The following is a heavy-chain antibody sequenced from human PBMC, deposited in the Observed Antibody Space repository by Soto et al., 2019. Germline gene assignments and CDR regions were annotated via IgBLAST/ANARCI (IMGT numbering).Heavy chain of an antibody. D-gene: IGHD1-26*01. V-gene: IGHV3-30-3*01. Sequence: QEQLVESGGDVVQPGRSLTLSCAASGFTFGANAMHWVRQAPGKGLEWVAVIAYDGTIKIYRDSVKGRFTISRDDSKSTLYLQMNSLRPEDTAVYYCARDKIKGAPDYLDSWGQGTLVTVSS. J-gene: IGHJ4*02. CDR3: ARDKIKGAPDYLDS. CDR2: IAYDGTIK. CDR1: GFTFGANA.